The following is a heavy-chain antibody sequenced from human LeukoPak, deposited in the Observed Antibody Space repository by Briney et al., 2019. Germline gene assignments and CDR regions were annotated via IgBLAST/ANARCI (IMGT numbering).Heavy chain of an antibody. V-gene: IGHV4-59*01. D-gene: IGHD2-2*01. CDR3: ARDAGHQLSRRNYYAMDV. CDR2: IYYSGST. Sequence: SETLSLTCTVSGGSISSYYWSWIRQPPGKGLEWIGYIYYSGSTNYNPSLKSRVTISVDTSKNQFSLKLCSVTAADTAVYYCARDAGHQLSRRNYYAMDVWGQGTTVTVSS. J-gene: IGHJ6*02. CDR1: GGSISSYY.